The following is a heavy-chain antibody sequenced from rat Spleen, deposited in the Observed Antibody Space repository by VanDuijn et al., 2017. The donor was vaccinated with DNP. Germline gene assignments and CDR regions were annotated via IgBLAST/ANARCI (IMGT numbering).Heavy chain of an antibody. J-gene: IGHJ1*01. CDR3: TRDSGDWYFDF. CDR2: ISYDDSST. Sequence: EVQLVESGGGLVQPGRSLKLSCIASGFTFSDHNMAWVRQAPKKGLEWIATISYDDSSTYYRDSVKGRFTFSRDNAKSTLYLQMDSLRSEDTATYYCTRDSGDWYFDFWGPGTMVTVSS. V-gene: IGHV5-7*01. CDR1: GFTFSDHN. D-gene: IGHD1-1*01.